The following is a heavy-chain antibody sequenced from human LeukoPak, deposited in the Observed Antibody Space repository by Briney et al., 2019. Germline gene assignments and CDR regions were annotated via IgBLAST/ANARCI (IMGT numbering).Heavy chain of an antibody. V-gene: IGHV1-8*02. CDR1: GYTFTGYY. Sequence: GASVKVSCKASGYTFTGYYMHWVRQAPGQGLEWMGWMNPNSGNTGYAQKLQGRVTMTRNTSISTDYMELSSLRSEDTAVYYCARGGSSGWYEYGYYYYYYMDVWGKGTTVTISS. D-gene: IGHD6-19*01. CDR2: MNPNSGNT. J-gene: IGHJ6*03. CDR3: ARGGSSGWYEYGYYYYYYMDV.